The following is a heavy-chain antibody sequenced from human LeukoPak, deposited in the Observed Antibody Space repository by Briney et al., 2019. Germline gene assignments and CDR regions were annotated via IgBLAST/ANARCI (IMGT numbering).Heavy chain of an antibody. CDR1: GGTFSNSA. J-gene: IGHJ4*02. V-gene: IGHV1-69*13. CDR2: IIPIFGTA. Sequence: GASVKVSCKASGGTFSNSANSWVRQAPGQGLEWMGGIIPIFGTANYAQRFQGRVTITADESTTTAYMEVSSLRSEDTAVYYCARGEVPPHYFDSWGQGTLVTVSS. CDR3: ARGEVPPHYFDS.